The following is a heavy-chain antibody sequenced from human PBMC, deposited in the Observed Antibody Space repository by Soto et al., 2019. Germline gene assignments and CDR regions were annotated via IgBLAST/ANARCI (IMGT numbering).Heavy chain of an antibody. V-gene: IGHV3-21*01. Sequence: GGSLRLSCAASGFTFSSYSMNWVRQAPGKGLEWVSSISSSSSYIYYADSVKGRFTISRDNAKNSLYLQMNSLRAEDTAVYYCARDQGYCSSTSCYAFDIWGQGTMVTVSS. D-gene: IGHD2-2*01. J-gene: IGHJ3*02. CDR2: ISSSSSYI. CDR1: GFTFSSYS. CDR3: ARDQGYCSSTSCYAFDI.